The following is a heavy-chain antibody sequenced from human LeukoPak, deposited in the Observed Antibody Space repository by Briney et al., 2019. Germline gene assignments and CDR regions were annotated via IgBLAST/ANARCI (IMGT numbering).Heavy chain of an antibody. CDR3: TLIQGWGAGSYFLDY. V-gene: IGHV3-15*01. J-gene: IGHJ4*02. Sequence: GGSLRLSCAASGFSIENDWMSLVRQAPGKGLEWVGRVKSYNAGGTTHYAAPVKGRFIISRDDSKNMLYLQMDSLKTEDTAVYYCTLIQGWGAGSYFLDYWGQGALVTVSS. CDR2: VKSYNAGGTT. D-gene: IGHD3-10*01. CDR1: GFSIENDW.